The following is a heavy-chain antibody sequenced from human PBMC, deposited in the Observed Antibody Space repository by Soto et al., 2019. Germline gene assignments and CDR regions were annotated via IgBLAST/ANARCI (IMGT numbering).Heavy chain of an antibody. CDR2: VTHSRST. CDR3: ARLGGYVSVGYYYLWDP. D-gene: IGHD3-22*01. CDR1: DGSMNSDSSY. V-gene: IGHV4-39*01. Sequence: PSETLSLTCRVSDGSMNSDSSYWGWIRQPPGKGLEWIGVVTHSRSTCHNLSLKGRVTMSVAASRNKSSLKLTSMTAADTAVYYCARLGGYVSVGYYYLWDPWGQGTLVTVSS. J-gene: IGHJ5*02.